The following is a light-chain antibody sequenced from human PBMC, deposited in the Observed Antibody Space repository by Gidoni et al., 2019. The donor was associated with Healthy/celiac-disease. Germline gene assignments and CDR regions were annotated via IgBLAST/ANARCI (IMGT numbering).Light chain of an antibody. CDR3: QQYNRLVT. J-gene: IGKJ1*01. CDR2: KAS. CDR1: QSISSW. V-gene: IGKV1-5*03. Sequence: DIQMTQSPSTLSASVGDRVTITCRASQSISSWLAWYQQKPGKAPKLLIYKASTLESGGPSRFSGSGSGTEFTLTISSLQPDDFATYYCQQYNRLVTFGQGTKVEIK.